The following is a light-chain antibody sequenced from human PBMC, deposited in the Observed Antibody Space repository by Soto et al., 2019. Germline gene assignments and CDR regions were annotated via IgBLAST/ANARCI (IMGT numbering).Light chain of an antibody. V-gene: IGKV3-20*01. CDR3: QQYGSSPVT. CDR1: QSVSSDY. J-gene: IGKJ4*01. CDR2: GAS. Sequence: EIVLTQSPGTLSLSPGERATLSCRASQSVSSDYLAWYQQKPGQAPRLLIYGASSRATGIPDRFSGSGSGKDFTLTISRLEPEDFAVYYWQQYGSSPVTFGGGTKVEIK.